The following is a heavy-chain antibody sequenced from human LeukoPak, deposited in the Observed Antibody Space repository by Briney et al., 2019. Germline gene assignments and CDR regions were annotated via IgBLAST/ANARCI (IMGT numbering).Heavy chain of an antibody. Sequence: GGSLRLSCAASGFTFSSYGMHWVRQAPGKGLEWVAFIRYDGSNKYYADSVKGRFTISRDNSKNTLYLQMNSLRAADTAVYYCAKDRRAYSSSAFDYWGQGTLVTVSS. D-gene: IGHD6-6*01. CDR2: IRYDGSNK. CDR3: AKDRRAYSSSAFDY. V-gene: IGHV3-30*02. J-gene: IGHJ4*02. CDR1: GFTFSSYG.